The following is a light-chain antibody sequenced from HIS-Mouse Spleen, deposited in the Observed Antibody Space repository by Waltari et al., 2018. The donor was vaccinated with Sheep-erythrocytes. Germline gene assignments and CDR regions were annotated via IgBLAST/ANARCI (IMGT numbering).Light chain of an antibody. CDR2: KAS. J-gene: IGKJ4*01. V-gene: IGKV1-5*03. Sequence: DIQMTQSPSTLSASVADRVTITCRASQSISSWLAWYQQKPGKAPKLLIYKASSLESGVPSRFSGSGSGTEFTLTISSLQPDDCATYYCQQYNSYPLTFGGGTKVEIK. CDR3: QQYNSYPLT. CDR1: QSISSW.